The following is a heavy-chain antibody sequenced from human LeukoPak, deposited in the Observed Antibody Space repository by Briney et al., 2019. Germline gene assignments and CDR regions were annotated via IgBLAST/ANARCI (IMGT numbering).Heavy chain of an antibody. D-gene: IGHD5-18*01. J-gene: IGHJ4*02. Sequence: VASVKVSCKASGGTFSSYAISWVRQAPGQGLEWMGRIIPIFGTANYAQKFQGRVTITTDESTSTAYMELSSLRSEDTAVYYCARGNTAMAPIDYWGQGTLVTVSS. V-gene: IGHV1-69*05. CDR3: ARGNTAMAPIDY. CDR2: IIPIFGTA. CDR1: GGTFSSYA.